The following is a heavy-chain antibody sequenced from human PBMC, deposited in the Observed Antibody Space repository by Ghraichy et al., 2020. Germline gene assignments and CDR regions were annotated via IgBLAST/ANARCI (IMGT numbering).Heavy chain of an antibody. CDR1: GFTFSSYA. CDR2: ISGSGGNT. D-gene: IGHD4-17*01. J-gene: IGHJ4*02. Sequence: GGSLRLSCAASGFTFSSYAMSWVRQAPGKGLEWVSGISGSGGNTYYADSVKGRFTISRDNSKNTLYLQMNSLRAEDTAAYYCAKDSTVTPGYYFDNWGQGILVTVSS. CDR3: AKDSTVTPGYYFDN. V-gene: IGHV3-23*01.